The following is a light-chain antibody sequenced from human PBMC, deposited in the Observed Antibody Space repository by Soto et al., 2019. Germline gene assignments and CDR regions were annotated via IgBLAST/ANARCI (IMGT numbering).Light chain of an antibody. Sequence: EIVLTQSPATMSLSPGERATLSCRASQSVSSNLAWSQQKPGQAPRLLIYDASNRATGIPARFSGSGSGTDFTLTISRLEPEDFAVYYCQRGDTFGQGTRLEIK. CDR1: QSVSSN. V-gene: IGKV3-11*01. J-gene: IGKJ5*01. CDR3: QRGDT. CDR2: DAS.